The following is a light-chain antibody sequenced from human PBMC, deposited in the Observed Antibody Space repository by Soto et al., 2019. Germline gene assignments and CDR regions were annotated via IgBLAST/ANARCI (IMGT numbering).Light chain of an antibody. CDR2: RAS. Sequence: EIVLTQSPATLSLSPGERATLSCRASQSVSSYLAWYQQKPGQAPRLLIYRASTRATGIPARFSGSGSGTEFTLTISSLQSEDFAVYYCQQYNNWPRTFGQGTKVDIK. CDR3: QQYNNWPRT. V-gene: IGKV3-15*01. CDR1: QSVSSY. J-gene: IGKJ1*01.